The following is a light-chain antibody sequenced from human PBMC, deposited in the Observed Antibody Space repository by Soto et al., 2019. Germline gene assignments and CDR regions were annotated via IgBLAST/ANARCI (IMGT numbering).Light chain of an antibody. J-gene: IGLJ1*01. CDR2: DVN. V-gene: IGLV2-14*01. CDR3: SSYTSSSTYV. Sequence: ALTQPASVSGSPRQSITISCTGTSSDVGGYNYVSWYQQHPGKAPKLMIYDVNNRPSGVSNRFSGSKSGNTASLTISGLQAEDEADYYCSSYTSSSTYVFGTGTKLTVL. CDR1: SSDVGGYNY.